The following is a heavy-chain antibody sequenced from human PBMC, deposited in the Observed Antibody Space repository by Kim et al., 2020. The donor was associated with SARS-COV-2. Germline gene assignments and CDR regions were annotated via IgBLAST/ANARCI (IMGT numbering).Heavy chain of an antibody. D-gene: IGHD1-1*01. J-gene: IGHJ5*02. Sequence: AQKFQGRVTITADESTSTAYMELSSLRSEDTAVYYCARACLERTYNWFDPWGQGTLVTISS. CDR3: ARACLERTYNWFDP. V-gene: IGHV1-69*01.